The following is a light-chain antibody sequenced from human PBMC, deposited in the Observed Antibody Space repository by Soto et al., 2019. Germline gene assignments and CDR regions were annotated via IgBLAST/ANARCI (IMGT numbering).Light chain of an antibody. Sequence: EIVTTQSPATLSVSPGERATLSCRASQSVSSSYLAWYQQKPGQAPRLLIYGASSRATGIPDRFSGSGYGTEFTLTISSLQSEDFAVYYCQQYNKWPLTVGGGTKVDIK. CDR3: QQYNKWPLT. V-gene: IGKV3D-15*01. CDR1: QSVSSSY. J-gene: IGKJ4*01. CDR2: GAS.